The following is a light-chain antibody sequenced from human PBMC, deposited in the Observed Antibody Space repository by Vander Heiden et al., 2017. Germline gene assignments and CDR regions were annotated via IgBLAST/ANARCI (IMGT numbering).Light chain of an antibody. CDR2: AAP. CDR1: QVIAST. V-gene: IGKV1-39*01. Sequence: DLQWTQSPPSLSASLGDRVTITCGARQVIASTLNCSQRKPGKAPNLLISAAPSLHSRAPSRFSGSSSATDFTITISMLHHEDFATYYCQQSNRTPATFGSGTKVEIK. CDR3: QQSNRTPAT. J-gene: IGKJ4*02.